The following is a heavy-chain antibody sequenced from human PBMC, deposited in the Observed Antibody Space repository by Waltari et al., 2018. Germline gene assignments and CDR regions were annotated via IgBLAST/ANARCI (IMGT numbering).Heavy chain of an antibody. CDR1: GYTFPSYY. V-gene: IGHV1-46*01. CDR2: SNPRGGST. D-gene: IGHD3-10*01. J-gene: IGHJ5*02. CDR3: ARAGERSSRAWFDP. Sequence: QVQLVQSGAEVKKPGASVKVSCKASGYTFPSYYMHWVRQPPGQGLGWMGISNPRGGSTSYAQKFQGRVTMTRDTSTSTVYMELSSLRSEDTAVYYCARAGERSSRAWFDPWGQGTLVTVSS.